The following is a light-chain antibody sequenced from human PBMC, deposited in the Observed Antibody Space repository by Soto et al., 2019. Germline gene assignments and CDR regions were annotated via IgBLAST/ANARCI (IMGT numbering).Light chain of an antibody. CDR2: AAS. J-gene: IGKJ4*01. CDR1: QGITNN. V-gene: IGKV1-33*01. CDR3: QHYDSLPLT. Sequence: DVQLTQSPSSLSASVGDRVIINCQASQGITNNLNWYQHKPGKAPMLLIFAASILQRGVPSRFSGSGFVTDFSLTISSLQPEDVATYYCQHYDSLPLTFGGGTKVEIK.